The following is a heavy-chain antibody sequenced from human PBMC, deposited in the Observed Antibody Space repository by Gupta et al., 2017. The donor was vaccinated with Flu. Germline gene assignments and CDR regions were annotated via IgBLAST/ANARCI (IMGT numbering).Heavy chain of an antibody. CDR2: IAYDGSKR. V-gene: IGHV3-30*18. CDR1: GFTFSTTG. CDR3: AKSYCTTTSCNDAFHI. J-gene: IGHJ3*02. D-gene: IGHD2-2*01. Sequence: QMQLVESGRGAVQPGRSLRLSCTGSGFTFSTTGMHWVRQAPGKGLEWVAVIAYDGSKRIDAESVEGRFTISRDNSQNTLYVQMNNLRAEDTAVYNCAKSYCTTTSCNDAFHIWGQGTMVTVSS.